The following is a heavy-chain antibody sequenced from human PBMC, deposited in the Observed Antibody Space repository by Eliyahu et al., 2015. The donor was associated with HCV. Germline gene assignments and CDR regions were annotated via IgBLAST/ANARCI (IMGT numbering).Heavy chain of an antibody. J-gene: IGHJ5*02. D-gene: IGHD1-26*01. CDR1: GGSFSGYT. CDR2: INHSGST. CDR3: ARGWAELRLGSSGAFDP. V-gene: IGHV4-34*01. Sequence: QVQLQQWGAGLLKPSETLSLTCAVYGGSFSGYTWAWIRQPPGKGLEWIGEINHSGSTNYNPSLKSRVTISVDTSKNQFSLKLSSVTAADTAVYYCARGWAELRLGSSGAFDPWGQGTLVTVSS.